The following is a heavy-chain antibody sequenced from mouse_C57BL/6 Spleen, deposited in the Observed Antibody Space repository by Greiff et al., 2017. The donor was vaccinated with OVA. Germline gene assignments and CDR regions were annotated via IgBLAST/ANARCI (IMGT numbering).Heavy chain of an antibody. Sequence: QVHVKQPGAELVKPGASVKMSCKASGYTFTSYWITWVKQRPGQGLEWIGDIYPGSGSTNYNEKFKSKATLTVDTSSSTAYMQLSSLTSEDSAVYYCAREAYYYGSSYEDYYAMDYWGQGTSVTVSS. CDR3: AREAYYYGSSYEDYYAMDY. CDR2: IYPGSGST. V-gene: IGHV1-55*01. D-gene: IGHD1-1*01. J-gene: IGHJ4*01. CDR1: GYTFTSYW.